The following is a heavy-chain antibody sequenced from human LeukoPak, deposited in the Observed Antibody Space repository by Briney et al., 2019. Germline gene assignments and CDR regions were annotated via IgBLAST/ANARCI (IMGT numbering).Heavy chain of an antibody. V-gene: IGHV3-23*01. Sequence: GGSLRLSCAASGFTFSSYTMSWVRQAPGKGLEWVAAISGSGGTTYYTNSVKGRFTISRDHSKNTLYLQMNSLRAEDTAVYYCARSPVAGPLNYFDYLGQGTLVTVSS. CDR3: ARSPVAGPLNYFDY. CDR2: ISGSGGTT. D-gene: IGHD6-19*01. J-gene: IGHJ4*02. CDR1: GFTFSSYT.